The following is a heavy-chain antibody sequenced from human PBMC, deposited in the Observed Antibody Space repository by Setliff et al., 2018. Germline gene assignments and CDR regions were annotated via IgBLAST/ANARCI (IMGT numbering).Heavy chain of an antibody. V-gene: IGHV4-34*01. D-gene: IGHD6-6*01. CDR1: GGTFSDYY. CDR2: INHRGST. CDR3: ARGRNIAARLLDS. Sequence: PSETLSLTCAAYGGTFSDYYWTWIRQPPGKGLEWLGEINHRGSTNYNPSLKSRATISIDTSKDQFSLKLISMSAADTAVYFCARGRNIAARLLDSWGQGALVTVSS. J-gene: IGHJ4*02.